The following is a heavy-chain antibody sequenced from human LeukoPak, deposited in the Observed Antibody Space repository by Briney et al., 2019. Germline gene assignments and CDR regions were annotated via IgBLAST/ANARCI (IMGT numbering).Heavy chain of an antibody. Sequence: GGSLRLSCAASGFTVSSNYMSWVRQATGKGLEWVSVIYTGGSTYFTDSVNGRFTISRDYSKNTLYLEMNSLRVEDTAVYYCARVSRVLGTSTLDNWGQGTLVTVSS. V-gene: IGHV3-66*01. CDR3: ARVSRVLGTSTLDN. CDR1: GFTVSSNY. J-gene: IGHJ4*02. D-gene: IGHD2-15*01. CDR2: IYTGGST.